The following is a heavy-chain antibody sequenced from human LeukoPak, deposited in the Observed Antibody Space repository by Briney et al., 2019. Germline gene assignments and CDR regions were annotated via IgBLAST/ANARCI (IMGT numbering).Heavy chain of an antibody. Sequence: PRGSLRLSCAASGFTFTTYSMNWVRQAPGKGLEWVSSITSSSTSMYYADSVKGRFTISRDNAKNSLYLQMISLRAEDTAVYYCARTYYDILTGYNPYFDYWGQGTLVTVSS. V-gene: IGHV3-21*01. D-gene: IGHD3-9*01. CDR3: ARTYYDILTGYNPYFDY. CDR2: ITSSSTSM. J-gene: IGHJ4*02. CDR1: GFTFTTYS.